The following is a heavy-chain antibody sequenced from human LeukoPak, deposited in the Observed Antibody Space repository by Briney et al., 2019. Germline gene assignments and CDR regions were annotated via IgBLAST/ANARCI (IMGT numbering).Heavy chain of an antibody. J-gene: IGHJ3*02. CDR3: AKVLVVSASSGAFDI. CDR1: GFTFGDYA. V-gene: IGHV3-9*03. CDR2: ISWNGSVI. D-gene: IGHD2-15*01. Sequence: GGSLRLSCAASGFTFGDYAMHWVRQAPGKGLEWVSGISWNGSVIGYGDSVKGRFTISRDNAKDSLYLEMNSLRAEDMALYFCAKVLVVSASSGAFDIWGQGTMVIVSS.